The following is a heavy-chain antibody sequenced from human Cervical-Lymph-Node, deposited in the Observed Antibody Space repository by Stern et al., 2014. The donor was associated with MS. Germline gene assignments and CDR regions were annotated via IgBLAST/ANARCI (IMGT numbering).Heavy chain of an antibody. V-gene: IGHV1-18*01. CDR1: GYTFTSYG. J-gene: IGHJ4*02. Sequence: VQLEESGTEVKKPGASLIVSCKASGYTFTSYGISWVRPSPGQGLEWVGWISADSGATKYVQNLRDRITLTRDTSTGTAYMELRTLRYEDTAVYYCARDKMHAFDYWGQGTLVSVSS. CDR2: ISADSGAT. CDR3: ARDKMHAFDY. D-gene: IGHD2-8*01.